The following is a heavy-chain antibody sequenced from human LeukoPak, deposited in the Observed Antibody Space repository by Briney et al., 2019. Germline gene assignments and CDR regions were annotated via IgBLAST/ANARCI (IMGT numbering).Heavy chain of an antibody. Sequence: PGGSLRLSCAAPGLTCDDYAMHCVRQAPGRSLERVSGISWNSGSIGYADSVKGRFTISRDNAKNSLYLQMNSLRAEDTAVYYCAKDRCSNGVGCYYYYMDVWGKGTTVTISS. CDR2: ISWNSGSI. CDR3: AKDRCSNGVGCYYYYMDV. CDR1: GLTCDDYA. D-gene: IGHD2-8*01. V-gene: IGHV3-9*01. J-gene: IGHJ6*03.